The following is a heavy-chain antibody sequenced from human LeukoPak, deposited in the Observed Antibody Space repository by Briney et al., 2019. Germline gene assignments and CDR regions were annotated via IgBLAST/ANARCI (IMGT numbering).Heavy chain of an antibody. Sequence: GGSLRLSCAASGFTFSSYAMSWVRQAPGKGLEWVSAISGSGGSTYYADSVKGRFTISRDNSKNTLYLQMNSLRAEDTAVYYCAKDGRAEILLRFGELYRPLYYFDYWGQGTLVTVSS. J-gene: IGHJ4*02. V-gene: IGHV3-23*01. CDR2: ISGSGGST. D-gene: IGHD3-10*01. CDR3: AKDGRAEILLRFGELYRPLYYFDY. CDR1: GFTFSSYA.